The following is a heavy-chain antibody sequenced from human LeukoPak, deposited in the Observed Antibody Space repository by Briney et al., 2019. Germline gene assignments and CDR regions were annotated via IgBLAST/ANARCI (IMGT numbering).Heavy chain of an antibody. Sequence: ASVKVSCKASGYTFTSYGISWVRQAPGQGLEWMGWISAYNGNTNYAQKLQGRVTMTTDTSTSTAYMELRSLRSDDTAVYYCARGQDIVVVPAAFNWFDPWGQGTLVTVSS. J-gene: IGHJ5*02. D-gene: IGHD2-2*01. V-gene: IGHV1-18*01. CDR1: GYTFTSYG. CDR3: ARGQDIVVVPAAFNWFDP. CDR2: ISAYNGNT.